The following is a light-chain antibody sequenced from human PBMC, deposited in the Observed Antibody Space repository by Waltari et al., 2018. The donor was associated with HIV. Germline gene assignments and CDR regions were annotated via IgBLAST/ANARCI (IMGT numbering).Light chain of an antibody. J-gene: IGKJ3*01. V-gene: IGKV3-11*01. CDR1: QSISSS. Sequence: EIVLTQSPATLSVPPVERATLSCRASQSISSSLAWYQQKPGQSPRLLIYDASNRAPDTPARFSGSGSGTDFTLTISSLEPEDFAVYYCQHRNNWPLFTFGPGTKVQI. CDR3: QHRNNWPLFT. CDR2: DAS.